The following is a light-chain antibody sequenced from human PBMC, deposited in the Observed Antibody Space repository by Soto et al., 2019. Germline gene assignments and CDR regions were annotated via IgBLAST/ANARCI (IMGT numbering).Light chain of an antibody. CDR3: QQYSTSPYT. J-gene: IGKJ2*01. Sequence: EVVLTQSPGTLSLSPGERVTLSCRASQSVASSYLAWYQQKPGRAPRLLFYSASSRATGIPDRFSGSGSGTDFTLTISRLEPGDFATYFCQQYSTSPYTFGQGTKLDIK. V-gene: IGKV3-20*01. CDR2: SAS. CDR1: QSVASSY.